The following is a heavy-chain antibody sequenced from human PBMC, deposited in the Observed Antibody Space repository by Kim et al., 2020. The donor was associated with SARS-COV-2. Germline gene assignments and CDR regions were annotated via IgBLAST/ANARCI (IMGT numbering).Heavy chain of an antibody. J-gene: IGHJ3*02. D-gene: IGHD3-16*01. CDR3: AKVQAHYDYIWGNNAFDI. CDR1: GFTFSSYG. V-gene: IGHV3-30*18. Sequence: GGSLRLSCAASGFTFSSYGMHWVRQAPGKGLEWVAVISYDGSNKYYADSVKGRFTISRDNSKNTLYLQMNSLRAEDTAVYYCAKVQAHYDYIWGNNAFDIWGQGTMVTVSS. CDR2: ISYDGSNK.